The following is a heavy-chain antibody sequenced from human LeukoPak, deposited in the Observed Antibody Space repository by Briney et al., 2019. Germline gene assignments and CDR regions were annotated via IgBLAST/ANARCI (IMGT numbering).Heavy chain of an antibody. CDR2: MNPNSGNT. V-gene: IGHV1-8*01. D-gene: IGHD3-10*02. J-gene: IGHJ3*02. Sequence: ASVKVSCKASGYTFTSYDINWVQQATGQGLEWMGWMNPNSGNTGYAQKFQGRVTMTRNTSISTAYMELSSLRSEDTAVYYCARVPKMFDAFDIWGQGTMVTVSS. CDR1: GYTFTSYD. CDR3: ARVPKMFDAFDI.